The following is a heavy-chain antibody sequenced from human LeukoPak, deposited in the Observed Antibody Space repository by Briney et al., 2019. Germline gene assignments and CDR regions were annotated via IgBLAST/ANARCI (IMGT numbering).Heavy chain of an antibody. CDR1: GDSVASNSAD. V-gene: IGHV6-1*01. CDR3: ARDRYDYVWGSYRLNWFDP. D-gene: IGHD3-16*02. CDR2: TYYRSKWYN. J-gene: IGHJ5*02. Sequence: SQTLSLTCAISGDSVASNSADWNWIRQSPSRGLEWLGRTYYRSKWYNDYAVSVKSRITINPDTSKNQFSLQLNSVTPEDTAVYYCARDRYDYVWGSYRLNWFDPWGQGTLVTVSS.